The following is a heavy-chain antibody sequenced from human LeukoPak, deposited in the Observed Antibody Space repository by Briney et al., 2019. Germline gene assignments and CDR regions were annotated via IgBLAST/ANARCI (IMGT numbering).Heavy chain of an antibody. V-gene: IGHV4-59*12. Sequence: PSETLSLTCTVSGGSISSYYWSWVRQPPGKGLEWFGYIYYSGSTNYNPSLKSRVTISVDKSKNQFSLKLSSVTAADTAVYYCARVSKYNFWSGYRTYFDYWGHGTLVTVSS. D-gene: IGHD3-3*01. CDR3: ARVSKYNFWSGYRTYFDY. J-gene: IGHJ4*01. CDR2: IYYSGST. CDR1: GGSISSYY.